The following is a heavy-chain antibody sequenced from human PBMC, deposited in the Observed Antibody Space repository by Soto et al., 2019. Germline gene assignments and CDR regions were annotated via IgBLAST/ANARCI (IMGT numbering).Heavy chain of an antibody. J-gene: IGHJ4*02. Sequence: GGSLRLSCAVPGGIFHGYGMHWVRQAPGKGLEWVAIIRFDGSNEEYADSVKGRFTISRDNSKNTLYLQMNTLGAEDTAVYYCARVGIGGTVFRGQLAYWGRGTVVTVSS. D-gene: IGHD1-7*01. CDR3: ARVGIGGTVFRGQLAY. CDR1: GGIFHGYG. CDR2: IRFDGSNE. V-gene: IGHV3-33*01.